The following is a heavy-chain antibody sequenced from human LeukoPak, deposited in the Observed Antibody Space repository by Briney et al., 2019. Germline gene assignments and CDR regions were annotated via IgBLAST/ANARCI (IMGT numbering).Heavy chain of an antibody. D-gene: IGHD3-3*01. CDR2: IYYSGST. CDR1: GGSISSSSYY. Sequence: PSETLSLTCTVSGGSISSSSYYWGWIRQPPGKGLEWIGTIYYSGSTYYSPSLKSRVTISVDTSKNQFSLKLSSVTAADTAVYYCARGGFLEWLLPFDYWGQGTLVTVSS. J-gene: IGHJ4*02. CDR3: ARGGFLEWLLPFDY. V-gene: IGHV4-39*01.